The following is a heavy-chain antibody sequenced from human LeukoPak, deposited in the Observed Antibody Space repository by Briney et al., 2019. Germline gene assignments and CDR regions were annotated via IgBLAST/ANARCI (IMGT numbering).Heavy chain of an antibody. Sequence: ASVKVSCKASGYTFISYGISWVRQAPGQGLEWMGWISAYNGNTNYAQKLQGRVTMTTDTSTSIAYMELRSLRSDDTAVYYCARDPYGGSYEYWGQGTLVTVSS. J-gene: IGHJ4*02. CDR3: ARDPYGGSYEY. V-gene: IGHV1-18*01. CDR1: GYTFISYG. CDR2: ISAYNGNT. D-gene: IGHD1-26*01.